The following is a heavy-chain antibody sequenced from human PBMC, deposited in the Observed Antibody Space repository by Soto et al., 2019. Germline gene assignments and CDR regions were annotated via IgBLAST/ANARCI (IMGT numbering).Heavy chain of an antibody. CDR1: GFTFSNYA. Sequence: PGGSLRLSCAASGFTFSNYAMNWVRQAPGKGLEWVGRIKSKTDGGTTDYAAPVKGRFTISRDDSKNTLYLQMNSLKTEDTAVYYCTTASPGSSGYYFPFDYWGQGTLVTVSS. CDR2: IKSKTDGGTT. J-gene: IGHJ4*02. CDR3: TTASPGSSGYYFPFDY. D-gene: IGHD3-22*01. V-gene: IGHV3-15*07.